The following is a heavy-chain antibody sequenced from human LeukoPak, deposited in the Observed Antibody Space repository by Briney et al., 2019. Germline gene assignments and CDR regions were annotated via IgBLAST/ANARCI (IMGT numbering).Heavy chain of an antibody. V-gene: IGHV4-34*01. CDR1: GDSISNYY. CDR2: INHSGST. D-gene: IGHD6-13*01. J-gene: IGHJ4*02. Sequence: PSETLSLTCTVSGDSISNYYWSWIRQPPGKGLEWIGEINHSGSTNYNPSLKSRVTISVDTSKNQFSLKLSSVTAADTAVYYCARGGSSWYFDYWGQGTLVTVSS. CDR3: ARGGSSWYFDY.